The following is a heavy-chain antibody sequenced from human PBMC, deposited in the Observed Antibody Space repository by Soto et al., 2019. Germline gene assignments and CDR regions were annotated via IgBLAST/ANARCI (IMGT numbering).Heavy chain of an antibody. CDR1: GFTVSSKY. J-gene: IGHJ4*02. CDR3: ASAAVTAPDY. Sequence: EVQLVESGGGLIQPGGSLRLSCAASGFTVSSKYMTWVRQAPGKGLEWVSVIYSGGSTYYADSVKGRFTISRDNSKNTLYLQMNSLSAEDTAVYYCASAAVTAPDYWGQGTLVTVSS. D-gene: IGHD2-21*02. CDR2: IYSGGST. V-gene: IGHV3-53*01.